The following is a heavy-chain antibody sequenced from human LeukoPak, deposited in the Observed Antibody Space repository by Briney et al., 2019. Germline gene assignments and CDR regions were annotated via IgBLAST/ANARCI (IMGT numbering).Heavy chain of an antibody. CDR2: IRSKVYGGTP. CDR3: TRDQTPYY. CDR1: GFTFGDYA. J-gene: IGHJ4*02. Sequence: GSLRLSCTASGFTFGDYAMTWVHQAPGKGLEWVGFIRSKVYGGTPEYAASVKGRFTISRDDSKGIAYLQMNSLKTEDTAVYYCTRDQTPYYWGQGTLVTVSS. V-gene: IGHV3-49*04.